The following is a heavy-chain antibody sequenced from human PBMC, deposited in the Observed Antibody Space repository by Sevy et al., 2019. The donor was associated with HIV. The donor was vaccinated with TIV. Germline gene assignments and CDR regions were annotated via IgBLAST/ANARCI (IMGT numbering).Heavy chain of an antibody. CDR3: ARQGYDYIWGSYSDPDF. Sequence: GESLKISCKGSGYSFSTNWIGWVRQMPGKGLEWMGIIYPGDSDTRYSPSFQGQVIIAADTSISTTYLQCSSLKASDTAMYYCARQGYDYIWGSYSDPDFWGQGTLVTVSS. J-gene: IGHJ4*02. V-gene: IGHV5-51*01. CDR1: GYSFSTNW. CDR2: IYPGDSDT. D-gene: IGHD3-16*01.